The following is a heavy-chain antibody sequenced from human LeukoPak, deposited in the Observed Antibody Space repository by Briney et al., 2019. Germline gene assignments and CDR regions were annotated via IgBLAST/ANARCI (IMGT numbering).Heavy chain of an antibody. CDR2: ISAYNGNT. V-gene: IGHV1-18*04. CDR3: ASKLLWFGEPIKGYYFDY. J-gene: IGHJ4*02. Sequence: ASVKVSCKASGYTFTSYGISWVRQAPGQGLEWVGWISAYNGNTNYAQKLQGRVTMTTDTSTSTAYMELRSLRSDDTAVYYCASKLLWFGEPIKGYYFDYWGQGTLVTVSS. CDR1: GYTFTSYG. D-gene: IGHD3-10*01.